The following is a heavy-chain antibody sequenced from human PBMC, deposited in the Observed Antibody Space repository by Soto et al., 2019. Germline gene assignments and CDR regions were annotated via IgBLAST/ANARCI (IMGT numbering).Heavy chain of an antibody. D-gene: IGHD3-10*01. Sequence: PSETLSLTCTVSRGSISSGGYYWSWIRHHPGKGLEWIGSIFYSGINHYNPSLKSRCNMSVDTSKKQFSLKLRFATAADTAVYYCARGRTYYAPWGQGTWVTVSS. CDR3: ARGRTYYAP. J-gene: IGHJ5*02. CDR1: RGSISSGGYY. CDR2: IFYSGIN. V-gene: IGHV4-31*03.